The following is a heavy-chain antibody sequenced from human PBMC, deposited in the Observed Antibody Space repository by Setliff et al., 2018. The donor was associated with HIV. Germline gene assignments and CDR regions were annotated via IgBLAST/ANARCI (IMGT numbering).Heavy chain of an antibody. Sequence: ASVKVSCKASGYTFTSYYVHFVRQAPGQGPEWMGIINPNGGSTNYAQKFEGRVAMTADTSTNNVHMYLSSLRSEDTAIYYCARGGPGSSFGYDWFDPWGQGPRSPS. J-gene: IGHJ5*02. CDR1: GYTFTSYY. D-gene: IGHD5-18*01. V-gene: IGHV1-46*01. CDR3: ARGGPGSSFGYDWFDP. CDR2: INPNGGST.